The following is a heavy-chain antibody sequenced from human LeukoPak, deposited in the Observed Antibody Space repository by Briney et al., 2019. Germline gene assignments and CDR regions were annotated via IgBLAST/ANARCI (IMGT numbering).Heavy chain of an antibody. J-gene: IGHJ4*02. CDR2: IIPIFGTA. CDR1: GGTFSSYA. D-gene: IGHD3-3*01. V-gene: IGHV1-69*05. CDR3: ARERGYDFWSGYSGGYFDY. Sequence: SVKVSCKASGGTFSSYAISCVRQAPGQGLEWMGGIIPIFGTANYAQKFQGRVTITTDESTSTAYMELSSLRSEDTDVYYCARERGYDFWSGYSGGYFDYWGQGTLVTVSS.